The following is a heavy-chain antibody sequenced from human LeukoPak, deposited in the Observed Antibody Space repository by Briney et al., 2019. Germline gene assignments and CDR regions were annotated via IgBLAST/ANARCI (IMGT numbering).Heavy chain of an antibody. CDR1: GFTFSSYG. CDR2: ISYDGSNK. Sequence: PGGSLRLSCAASGFTFSSYGMHWVRQAPGKGLEWVAVISYDGSNKYYADSVKGRFTISRDNSKNTLYLQMNRLRAEDTAVYYCAKEGAVVPAADTAKSSGIYFDYWGQGTLVTVSS. D-gene: IGHD2-2*01. CDR3: AKEGAVVPAADTAKSSGIYFDY. V-gene: IGHV3-30*18. J-gene: IGHJ4*02.